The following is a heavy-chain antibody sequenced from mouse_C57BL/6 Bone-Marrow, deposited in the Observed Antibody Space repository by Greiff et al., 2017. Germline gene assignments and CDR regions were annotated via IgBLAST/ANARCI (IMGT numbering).Heavy chain of an antibody. D-gene: IGHD1-1*01. V-gene: IGHV1-81*01. CDR3: ARGGYGSSYAWFAY. J-gene: IGHJ3*01. Sequence: QVQLKESGAELARPGASVKLSCKASGYTFTSYGISWVKQRTGQGLEWIGEIYPRSGNTYYNEKFKGKATLTADKSSSTAYMELRSLTSEDSAVYFCARGGYGSSYAWFAYSGQGTLVTVSA. CDR1: GYTFTSYG. CDR2: IYPRSGNT.